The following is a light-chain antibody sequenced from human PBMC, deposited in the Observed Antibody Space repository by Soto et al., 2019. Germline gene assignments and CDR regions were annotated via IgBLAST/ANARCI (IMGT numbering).Light chain of an antibody. CDR1: QSIANY. CDR2: GAS. CDR3: QQYGSSYT. Sequence: EIVLTQSPGTLSLSPGERVSLSCRASQSIANYLAWYQQKPGQAPRLLIYGASSRATGIPDRFSGSGSGTDFTLTISRLEPGGFAVYYCQQYGSSYTFGQGTKVEI. J-gene: IGKJ2*01. V-gene: IGKV3-20*01.